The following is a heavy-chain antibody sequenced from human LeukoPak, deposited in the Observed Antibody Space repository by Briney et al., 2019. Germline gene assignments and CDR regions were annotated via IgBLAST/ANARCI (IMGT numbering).Heavy chain of an antibody. CDR3: ARGPNSNWSGLDF. Sequence: PGGSLRLSCTASGFSFSGHWMHWARQLPGKGLVWVSRISPTGSTTSYADSVKGRFTVSRDNAKNTLYLQVNNVRAEDTAVYYCARGPNSNWSGLDFWGQGTLLTVSS. D-gene: IGHD6-6*01. CDR2: ISPTGSTT. CDR1: GFSFSGHW. V-gene: IGHV3-74*01. J-gene: IGHJ4*02.